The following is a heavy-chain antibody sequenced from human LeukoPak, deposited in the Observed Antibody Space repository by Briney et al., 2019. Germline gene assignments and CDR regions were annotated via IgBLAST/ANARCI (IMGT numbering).Heavy chain of an antibody. Sequence: ASVKVSCKASGYTFTSYDINWVRQATGQGLEWMGWMNPDSANTGYAQKFQGRVTMTGNTSISTAYMEPSSLRPEDTAVYYCARGLRGYSYGYLTSFDYWGQGTLVTVSS. J-gene: IGHJ4*01. CDR2: MNPDSANT. V-gene: IGHV1-8*01. CDR3: ARGLRGYSYGYLTSFDY. CDR1: GYTFTSYD. D-gene: IGHD5-18*01.